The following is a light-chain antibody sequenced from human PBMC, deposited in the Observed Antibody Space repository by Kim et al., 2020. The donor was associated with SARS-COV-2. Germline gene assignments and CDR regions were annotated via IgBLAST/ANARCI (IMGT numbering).Light chain of an antibody. CDR2: QDS. J-gene: IGLJ7*01. Sequence: SVSPGQTASITCSGDKLGDKYACWYQQKPGQSPVLGIYQDSKRPSRIPERFSGSNSGNTATLTISGTQAMDEADYYCQAWDSSTGVFGGGTQLTVL. CDR1: KLGDKY. CDR3: QAWDSSTGV. V-gene: IGLV3-1*01.